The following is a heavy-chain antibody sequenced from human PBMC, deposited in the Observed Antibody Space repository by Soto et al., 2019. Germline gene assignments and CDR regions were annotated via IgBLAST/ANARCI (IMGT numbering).Heavy chain of an antibody. D-gene: IGHD6-13*01. CDR3: ASAGGGSWSPEAFGGQYYGMDG. CDR1: GFTFSSYA. J-gene: IGHJ6*02. V-gene: IGHV3-30-3*01. CDR2: ISYDGSNK. Sequence: GGSLRLSCAASGFTFSSYAMHWVRQAPGKGLEWVAVISYDGSNKYYADSVKGRFTISRDNSKNTLYLQMNSLRAEDTAVYYCASAGGGSWSPEAFGGQYYGMDGWGQGTTFTVSS.